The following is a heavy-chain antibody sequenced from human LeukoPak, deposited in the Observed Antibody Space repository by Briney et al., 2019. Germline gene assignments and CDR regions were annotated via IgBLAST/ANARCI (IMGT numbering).Heavy chain of an antibody. D-gene: IGHD2-8*01. CDR1: GFTVRNYW. CDR2: ISGDEIWT. Sequence: PGGSLRLSCAASGFTVRNYWMHWVRQAPGKGLVWVSRISGDEIWTSYVESVKSRFIISRDNAKNTLYLQMNSLRTEDTAVYYCAREYNGGPKQTDAFDIWGQGTMVTVSS. CDR3: AREYNGGPKQTDAFDI. J-gene: IGHJ3*02. V-gene: IGHV3-74*01.